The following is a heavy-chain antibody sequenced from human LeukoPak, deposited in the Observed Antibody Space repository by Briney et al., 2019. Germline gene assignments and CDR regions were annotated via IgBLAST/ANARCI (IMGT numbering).Heavy chain of an antibody. CDR1: AFSFSNYN. CDR2: ITSSGSYI. J-gene: IGHJ3*02. D-gene: IGHD6-13*01. V-gene: IGHV3-21*04. Sequence: PGGSLRLSCAASAFSFSNYNMNWVRQAPGKGLEWVSSITSSGSYIYYADSVKGRFTISRDNAKNSLYLQMDSLRAEDTALHYCAKALGAAFSYTFDIWGQGTMVTVSS. CDR3: AKALGAAFSYTFDI.